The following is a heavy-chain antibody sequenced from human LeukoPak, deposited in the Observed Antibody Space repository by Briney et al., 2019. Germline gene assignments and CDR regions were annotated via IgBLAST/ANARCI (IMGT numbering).Heavy chain of an antibody. CDR1: GYTFTSYD. J-gene: IGHJ4*02. CDR3: ARGSRGDILTGDSLGY. CDR2: MNPNSGNT. D-gene: IGHD3-9*01. V-gene: IGHV1-8*01. Sequence: ASVKVSCKASGYTFTSYDINWVRQASGQGLEWMGWMNPNSGNTGYAQKFQGRVTMTRNTSISIAYMEVSSLRSAHTAVYYCARGSRGDILTGDSLGYWGQGTLVTVSS.